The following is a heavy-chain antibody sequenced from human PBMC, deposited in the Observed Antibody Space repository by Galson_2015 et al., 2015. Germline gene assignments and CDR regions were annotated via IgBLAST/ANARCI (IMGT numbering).Heavy chain of an antibody. CDR1: GFTFSSYE. V-gene: IGHV3-48*03. J-gene: IGHJ6*02. D-gene: IGHD3-9*01. CDR3: ARDLPMTIFYYYGMDV. CDR2: ISSSGSTI. Sequence: SLRLSCAASGFTFSSYEMNWVRQAPGKGLEWVSYISSSGSTIYYADSVKGRFTISRDNAKNSLYLQMNSLRAEDTAVYYCARDLPMTIFYYYGMDVWGQGTTVTVSS.